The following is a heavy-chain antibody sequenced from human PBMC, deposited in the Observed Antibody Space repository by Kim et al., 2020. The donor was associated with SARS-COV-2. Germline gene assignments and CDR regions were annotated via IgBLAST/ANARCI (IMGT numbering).Heavy chain of an antibody. J-gene: IGHJ5*02. CDR1: GYTFTSYA. Sequence: ASVKVSCKASGYTFTSYAMHWVRQAPGQRLEWMGWINAGNGNTKYSQKFQGRVTITRDTSASTAYMELSSLRSEDTAVYYCARDLNSPNPVYNWFDPWGQGTLVTVSS. CDR2: INAGNGNT. D-gene: IGHD1-7*01. CDR3: ARDLNSPNPVYNWFDP. V-gene: IGHV1-3*01.